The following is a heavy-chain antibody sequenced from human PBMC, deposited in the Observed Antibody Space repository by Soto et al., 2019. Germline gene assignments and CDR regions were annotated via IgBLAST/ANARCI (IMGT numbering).Heavy chain of an antibody. CDR3: ARDSRVYDFWSGYYFTGGMDV. CDR2: INAGNGNT. V-gene: IGHV1-3*01. J-gene: IGHJ6*02. CDR1: GYTFTSYA. Sequence: QVQLVQSGAEVKKPGASVKVSCKASGYTFTSYAMHWVRQAPGQRLEWMGWINAGNGNTKYSQKFQGRVTITRDTSASKAYMELSSLRSEDTAVYYCARDSRVYDFWSGYYFTGGMDVWGQGTTVTVSS. D-gene: IGHD3-3*01.